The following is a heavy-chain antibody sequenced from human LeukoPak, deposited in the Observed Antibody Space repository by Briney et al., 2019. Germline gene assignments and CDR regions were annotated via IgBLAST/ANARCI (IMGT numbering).Heavy chain of an antibody. V-gene: IGHV1-69*02. CDR1: GDTFSRYS. Sequence: GPSMKASCKAAGDTFSRYSVSWVRRGPGQGLQWTRRIIPSLDIPNYPQKFQGRVTITADKSTSTAYMEVRSLGSEDTAVYYCARSVGGATTPRFDYWGQGTLVTVSS. CDR2: IIPSLDIP. CDR3: ARSVGGATTPRFDY. J-gene: IGHJ4*02. D-gene: IGHD1-26*01.